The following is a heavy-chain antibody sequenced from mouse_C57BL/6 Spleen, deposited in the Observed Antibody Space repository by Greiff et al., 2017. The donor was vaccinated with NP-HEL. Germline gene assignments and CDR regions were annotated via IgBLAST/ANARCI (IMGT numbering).Heavy chain of an antibody. J-gene: IGHJ4*01. Sequence: VQLQQSGPELVKPGASVKISCKASGYSFTGYYMNWVKQSPEKSLEWIGEINPSTGGTTYNQKFKAKATLTVDKSSSTAYMQLKSLTSEDSAVYYCARRGYYGTYAMDDWGQGTSVTVSS. V-gene: IGHV1-42*01. D-gene: IGHD1-1*01. CDR1: GYSFTGYY. CDR2: INPSTGGT. CDR3: ARRGYYGTYAMDD.